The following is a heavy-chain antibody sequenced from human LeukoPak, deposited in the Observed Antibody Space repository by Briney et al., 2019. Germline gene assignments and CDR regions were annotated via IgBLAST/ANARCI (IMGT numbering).Heavy chain of an antibody. V-gene: IGHV3-23*01. Sequence: TGGSLRLSCAASGFTFSSYGMSWVRQAPGKGLEWVSSISGSGGSTYYADSVKGRFTISRDNAKNSLYLQMNSLRAEDTALYYCARGAAGQRGFDYWGQGTVVTVSS. CDR1: GFTFSSYG. J-gene: IGHJ4*02. D-gene: IGHD4/OR15-4a*01. CDR3: ARGAAGQRGFDY. CDR2: ISGSGGST.